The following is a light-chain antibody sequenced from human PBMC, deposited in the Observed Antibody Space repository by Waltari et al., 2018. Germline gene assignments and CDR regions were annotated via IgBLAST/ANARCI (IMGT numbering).Light chain of an antibody. J-gene: IGLJ2*01. CDR2: DAN. CDR3: CSSVVSYTVV. Sequence: QSALTQPRSVSGSPGQSVTVSCTGTSTTVGTYKYISWYQHHPGRAPKLLIFDANKRPSGVPYRFSGSKSDNTASLTISGLRPEDEAYYYCCSSVVSYTVVFGGGTKVTVL. V-gene: IGLV2-11*01. CDR1: STTVGTYKY.